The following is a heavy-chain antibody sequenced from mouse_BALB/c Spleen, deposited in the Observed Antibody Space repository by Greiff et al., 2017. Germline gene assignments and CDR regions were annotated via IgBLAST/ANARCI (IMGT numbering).Heavy chain of an antibody. CDR1: GFTFSSYT. CDR2: ISSGGSYT. V-gene: IGHV5-6-4*01. CDR3: TREDYGRSYGDWFAY. D-gene: IGHD1-1*01. Sequence: EVKLMESGGGLVKPGGSLKLSCAASGFTFSSYTMSWVRQTPEKRLEWVATISSGGSYTYYPDSVKGRFTISRDNAKNTLYLQMSSLKSEDTAMYYCTREDYGRSYGDWFAYWGKGTLVTVSA. J-gene: IGHJ3*01.